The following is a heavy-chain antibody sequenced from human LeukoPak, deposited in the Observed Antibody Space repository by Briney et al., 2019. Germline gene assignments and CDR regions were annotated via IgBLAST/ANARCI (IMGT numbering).Heavy chain of an antibody. CDR3: AKEDHFAS. V-gene: IGHV3-9*01. J-gene: IGHJ4*02. CDR2: ITWNSGSI. Sequence: GGSLRLSCAASGFTFDDYTMHWVRQTPGKGLEWVSGITWNSGSIGYADSVRGRFTISRDNAKNSLYLEMNSLRAEDTALYYCAKEDHFASWGQGTLVTVSS. CDR1: GFTFDDYT.